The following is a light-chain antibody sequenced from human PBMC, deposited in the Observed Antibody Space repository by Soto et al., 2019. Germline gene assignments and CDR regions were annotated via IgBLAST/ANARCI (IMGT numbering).Light chain of an antibody. J-gene: IGLJ2*01. Sequence: NFMLTQPHSVSESPGKTLTISCTRSSGSIGSNSVQWYRQHPGSAPTIVIYEDDQRPSGVPNRFAGSIDRSSNSASLTISGLQTEDEADYYCQSYDTNTVVFGGGTKVTVL. CDR2: EDD. CDR3: QSYDTNTVV. CDR1: SGSIGSNS. V-gene: IGLV6-57*04.